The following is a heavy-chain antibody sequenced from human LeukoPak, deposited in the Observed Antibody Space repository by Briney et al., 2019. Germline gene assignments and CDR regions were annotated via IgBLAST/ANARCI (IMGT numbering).Heavy chain of an antibody. D-gene: IGHD4-17*01. V-gene: IGHV3-23*01. CDR1: GFTFSTYA. CDR2: ISGSGGST. J-gene: IGHJ5*02. Sequence: PGGSLRLSCAASGFTFSTYAMSWVRQAPGKGLEWVSGISGSGGSTFYADSVKGRFTISRDNSKNTLFLQMNSLRAEDTAVYYRAKYPSLTTVTTNWFDPWGQGTLVTVSS. CDR3: AKYPSLTTVTTNWFDP.